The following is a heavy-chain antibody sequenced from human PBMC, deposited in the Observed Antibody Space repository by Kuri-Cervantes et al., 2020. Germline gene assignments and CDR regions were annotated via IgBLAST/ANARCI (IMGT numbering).Heavy chain of an antibody. CDR3: ARVSSSNYWFGP. D-gene: IGHD6-13*01. V-gene: IGHV4-30-2*01. CDR1: GGSISSGGYS. J-gene: IGHJ5*02. Sequence: SETLSLTCAVSGGSISSGGYSWSWIRQPPGKGLEWIGYIYHSGSTYYNPSLKSRVTISVDRSKNQFSLKLSSVTAADTAVYYCARVSSSNYWFGPWGQGNLVTVSS. CDR2: IYHSGST.